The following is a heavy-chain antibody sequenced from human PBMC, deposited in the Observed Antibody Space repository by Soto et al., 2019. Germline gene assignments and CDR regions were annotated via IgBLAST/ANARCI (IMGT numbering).Heavy chain of an antibody. CDR1: GFIFSNYW. CDR3: AKEGSSGWYYFDY. D-gene: IGHD6-19*01. CDR2: IKKDGSER. Sequence: GGSLRLSCAASGFIFSNYWMSWVRQAPEKELEWVANIKKDGSERYYVDSVKGRFTISRDNANNSLYLEMRSLRAEDTALYYCAKEGSSGWYYFDYWGQGTLVTVSS. V-gene: IGHV3-7*03. J-gene: IGHJ4*02.